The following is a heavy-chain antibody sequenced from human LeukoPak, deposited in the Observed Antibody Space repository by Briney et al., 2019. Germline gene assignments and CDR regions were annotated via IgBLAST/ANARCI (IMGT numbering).Heavy chain of an antibody. J-gene: IGHJ3*02. Sequence: GGSLRLSCAASGFTFSSYWMSWVRQAPGKGLEWVANIKQDGSEKFYVDSVKGRFTISRDNAKNSLFLQMDSLRAEDTAVYYCAKGLGEPLDAFDIWGQGTMVTVSS. V-gene: IGHV3-7*03. CDR3: AKGLGEPLDAFDI. CDR1: GFTFSSYW. D-gene: IGHD3-10*01. CDR2: IKQDGSEK.